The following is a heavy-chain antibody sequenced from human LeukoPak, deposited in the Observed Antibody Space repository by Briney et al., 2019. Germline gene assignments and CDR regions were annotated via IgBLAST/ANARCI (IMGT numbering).Heavy chain of an antibody. CDR2: IKQDGSEE. D-gene: IGHD2-21*01. J-gene: IGHJ4*02. Sequence: GGSLRLPCAASGFTFSNHWLSWVRQAPGKGLEWVASIKQDGSEEYYVDSVKGRFTISRDNAKNSLYLQMNSLRAEDTAVYYCARDRPYYYFDYWGQGTLVTVSS. V-gene: IGHV3-7*04. CDR1: GFTFSNHW. CDR3: ARDRPYYYFDY.